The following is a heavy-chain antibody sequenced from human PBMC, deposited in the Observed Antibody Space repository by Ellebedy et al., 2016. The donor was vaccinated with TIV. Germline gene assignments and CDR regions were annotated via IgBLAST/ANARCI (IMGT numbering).Heavy chain of an antibody. CDR2: IYPGDSDT. CDR3: VRHLGYADSEIDF. Sequence: GGSLRLSCKGSGYSFTNYWIGWVRHMPGKGLESMGIIYPGDSDTRYSPSFEGQVTISVDKSITTTYLEWSSLKASDTAMYYCVRHLGYADSEIDFWGQGTLVTVSS. J-gene: IGHJ4*02. CDR1: GYSFTNYW. V-gene: IGHV5-51*01. D-gene: IGHD4-17*01.